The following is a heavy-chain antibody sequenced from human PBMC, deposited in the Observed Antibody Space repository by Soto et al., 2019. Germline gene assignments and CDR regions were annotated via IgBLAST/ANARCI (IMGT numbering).Heavy chain of an antibody. J-gene: IGHJ6*02. V-gene: IGHV1-69*02. CDR2: FIPIFGIA. CDR1: GGTFSRYS. D-gene: IGHD2-21*02. Sequence: QVQLVQSGAEVKKPGSSVKVSCKASGGTFSRYSITWVRQAPGHGLEWIGRFIPIFGIASYAQKFQGRVTIPADAXXXXXXMELSSXRSDXXXXXXXAREDRXRETXXXPXAIDGMDVWGQGTTVTVSS. CDR3: AREDRXRETXXXPXAIDGMDV.